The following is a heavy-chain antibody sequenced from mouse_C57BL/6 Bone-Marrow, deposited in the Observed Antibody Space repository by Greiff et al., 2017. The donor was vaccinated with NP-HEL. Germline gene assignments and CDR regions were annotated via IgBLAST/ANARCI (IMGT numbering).Heavy chain of an antibody. CDR3: TRSDDYDGEAFAY. CDR1: GYTFTDYE. V-gene: IGHV1-15*01. CDR2: IDPETGGT. Sequence: VQLQESGAELVRPGASVTLSCKASGYTFTDYEMHWVKQTPVHGLEWIGAIDPETGGTAYNQKFKGKAILTADKSSSTAYMELRSLTSEDSAVYYCTRSDDYDGEAFAYWGQGTLVTVSA. J-gene: IGHJ3*01. D-gene: IGHD2-4*01.